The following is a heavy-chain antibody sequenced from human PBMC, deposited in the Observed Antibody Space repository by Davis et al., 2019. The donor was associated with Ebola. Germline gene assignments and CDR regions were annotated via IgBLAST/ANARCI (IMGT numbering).Heavy chain of an antibody. CDR3: ARYCSGGSCYRDY. Sequence: GESLKISCAASGFTFSSYEMNWARQAPGKGLEWVSSISSSSSYIYYADSVKGRFTISRDNAKNSLYLQMNSLRAEDTAVYYCARYCSGGSCYRDYWGQGTLVTVSS. V-gene: IGHV3-21*01. CDR2: ISSSSSYI. J-gene: IGHJ4*02. D-gene: IGHD2-15*01. CDR1: GFTFSSYE.